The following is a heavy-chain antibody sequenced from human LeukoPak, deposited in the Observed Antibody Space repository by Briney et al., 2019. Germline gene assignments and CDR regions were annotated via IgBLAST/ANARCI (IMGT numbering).Heavy chain of an antibody. J-gene: IGHJ4*02. V-gene: IGHV3-13*04. CDR1: GFTFSSYD. CDR2: IGIAGDT. CDR3: ARGGDRDY. Sequence: PGGSLRLSCAASGFTFSSYDMHWVRQVTGKRPEWVSAIGIAGDTYYLDSVKGRFTISRENAKNSLYLQMNSLRAGDTAVYYCARGGDRDYWGQGTLVTVSS.